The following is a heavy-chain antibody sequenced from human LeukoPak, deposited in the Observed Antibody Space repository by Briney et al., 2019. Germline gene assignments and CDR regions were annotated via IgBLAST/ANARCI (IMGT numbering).Heavy chain of an antibody. Sequence: ASVKVSCKASGYTFTSYVISWLRQAPGQGLEWMGWISAYNGNTNYAQKLQGRVTMTTDTSTSTAYMDLRNLRADDTAVYYCARLSTVVTHFDYWGQGTLVTVSS. CDR2: ISAYNGNT. CDR3: ARLSTVVTHFDY. D-gene: IGHD4-23*01. CDR1: GYTFTSYV. J-gene: IGHJ4*02. V-gene: IGHV1-18*01.